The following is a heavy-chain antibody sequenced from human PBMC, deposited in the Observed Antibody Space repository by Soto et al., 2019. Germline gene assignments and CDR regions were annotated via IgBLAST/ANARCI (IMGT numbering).Heavy chain of an antibody. J-gene: IGHJ4*02. CDR3: ARRSGPGGYPY. V-gene: IGHV1-69*02. CDR2: IIPILGIA. CDR1: GGTFSSYT. Sequence: QVQLVQSGAEVKKPGSSVKVSCKASGGTFSSYTISWVRQAPGQGLEWMGRIIPILGIANYAQKVQGRVTINADKSTSTAYMELSSLRSEDTAVYYCARRSGPGGYPYWGQGTLVTVSS. D-gene: IGHD3-22*01.